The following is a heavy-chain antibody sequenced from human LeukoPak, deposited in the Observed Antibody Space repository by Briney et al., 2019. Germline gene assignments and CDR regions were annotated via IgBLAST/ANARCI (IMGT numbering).Heavy chain of an antibody. Sequence: VASVKVSCKASGYTFTRYAMNWVRQAPGQGLEWMGWINTNTGNPTYAQGFTGRFVFSLDTSVSTAYLQISSLKAEDTAVYYCARDKGAYDILTGDRAFDYWGQGTLVTVSS. CDR1: GYTFTRYA. D-gene: IGHD3-9*01. CDR3: ARDKGAYDILTGDRAFDY. J-gene: IGHJ4*02. CDR2: INTNTGNP. V-gene: IGHV7-4-1*02.